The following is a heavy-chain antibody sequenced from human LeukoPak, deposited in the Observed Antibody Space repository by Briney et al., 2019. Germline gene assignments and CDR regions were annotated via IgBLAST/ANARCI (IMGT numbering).Heavy chain of an antibody. CDR1: GGSFSGYY. CDR3: ARGHARGSGSHNTNWFDP. D-gene: IGHD3-10*01. V-gene: IGHV4-34*01. CDR2: INRSGST. Sequence: SETLSLTCAVYGGSFSGYYWSWIRQPPGKGLEWIGEINRSGSTNYNPSLKSRVTISVDTSKNQFSLKLSSVTAADTAVYYCARGHARGSGSHNTNWFDPWGQGTLVTVSS. J-gene: IGHJ5*02.